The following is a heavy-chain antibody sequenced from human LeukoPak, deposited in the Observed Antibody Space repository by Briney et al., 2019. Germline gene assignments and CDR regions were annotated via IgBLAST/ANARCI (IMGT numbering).Heavy chain of an antibody. CDR2: IYTSGST. J-gene: IGHJ4*02. V-gene: IGHV4-4*07. Sequence: KSSETLSLTCTVSGGSISSYYWSWIRQPAGKGLGWIGRIYTSGSTNYNPSLKSRVTMSVDTSKNQFSLKLSSVTAADTAVYYCARLKDYYDSSGYYTAIGYFDYWGQGTLVTVSS. CDR1: GGSISSYY. D-gene: IGHD3-22*01. CDR3: ARLKDYYDSSGYYTAIGYFDY.